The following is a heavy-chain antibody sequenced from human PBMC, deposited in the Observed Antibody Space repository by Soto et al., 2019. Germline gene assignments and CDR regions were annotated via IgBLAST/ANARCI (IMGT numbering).Heavy chain of an antibody. CDR2: ISGSGGST. Sequence: PGGSLRLSCAASGFTFSSYAMSWVRQAPGKGLEWVSAISGSGGSTYYADSVKGRFTISRDNSKNTLYLQMNSLRAEDTAVYYCAKHEARYSSGWSYPDYWGQGTLVTVSS. CDR1: GFTFSSYA. V-gene: IGHV3-23*01. D-gene: IGHD6-19*01. J-gene: IGHJ4*02. CDR3: AKHEARYSSGWSYPDY.